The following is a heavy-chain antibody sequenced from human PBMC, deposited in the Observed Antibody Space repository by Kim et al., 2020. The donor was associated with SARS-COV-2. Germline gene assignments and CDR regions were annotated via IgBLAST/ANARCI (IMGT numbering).Heavy chain of an antibody. D-gene: IGHD4-4*01. CDR3: ARDLDDYSNYWEYFDY. Sequence: GGSLRLSCAASGFTFSSYAMHWVRQAPGKGLEWVAVISYDGINKYYADSVKGRFTISRDNSKNTLYLQMNSLRAEDTAVYYCARDLDDYSNYWEYFDYWGQGTLVTVSS. CDR1: GFTFSSYA. CDR2: ISYDGINK. V-gene: IGHV3-30-3*01. J-gene: IGHJ4*02.